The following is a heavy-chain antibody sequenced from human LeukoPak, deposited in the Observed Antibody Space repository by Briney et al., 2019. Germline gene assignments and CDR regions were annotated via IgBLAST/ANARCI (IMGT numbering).Heavy chain of an antibody. J-gene: IGHJ6*03. V-gene: IGHV1-69*06. Sequence: ASVKVSCKASGCSFSSYAISWVRQPPGQGLEWMGRIIPVFGTANYAQKFQERVTITADIVSNTAYLEVTSLTSDDTAVYFCAKQVAARQDYYMDVWGNGTTVTVSS. CDR3: AKQVAARQDYYMDV. CDR2: IIPVFGTA. CDR1: GCSFSSYA. D-gene: IGHD1-26*01.